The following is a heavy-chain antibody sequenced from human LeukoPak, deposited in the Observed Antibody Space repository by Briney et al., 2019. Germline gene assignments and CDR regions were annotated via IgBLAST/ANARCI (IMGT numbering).Heavy chain of an antibody. CDR2: IYHSGST. CDR3: ARVGYYDSSGYYADWFDY. J-gene: IGHJ4*02. CDR1: GGSISSYY. D-gene: IGHD3-22*01. Sequence: SETLSLTCTVSGGSISSYYWSWIRQPPGKGLEWIGYIYHSGSTNYNPSLKSRVTISVDTSKNQFSLKLSSVTAADTAVYYCARVGYYDSSGYYADWFDYWGQGTLVTVSS. V-gene: IGHV4-59*12.